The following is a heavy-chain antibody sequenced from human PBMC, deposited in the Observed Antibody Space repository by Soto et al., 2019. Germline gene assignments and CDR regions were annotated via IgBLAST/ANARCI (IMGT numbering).Heavy chain of an antibody. CDR2: ISGSGGST. Sequence: GGSLRLSFAASGFTFSSYAMSWVRQAPGKGLEWVSAISGSGGSTYYADSVKGRFTISRDNSKNTLYLQMNSLRAEDTAVYYCAKRKGRSLITMVRGVYFDYWGQGTLVTVSS. D-gene: IGHD3-10*01. CDR1: GFTFSSYA. CDR3: AKRKGRSLITMVRGVYFDY. V-gene: IGHV3-23*01. J-gene: IGHJ4*02.